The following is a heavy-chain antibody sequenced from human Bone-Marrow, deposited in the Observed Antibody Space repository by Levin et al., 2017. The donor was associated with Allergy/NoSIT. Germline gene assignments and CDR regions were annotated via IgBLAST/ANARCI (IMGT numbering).Heavy chain of an antibody. D-gene: IGHD6-19*01. CDR3: ARGVAYSSGWYGWFDP. CDR1: GFTFSSYD. J-gene: IGHJ5*02. CDR2: IGTAGDP. Sequence: LSLTCAASGFTFSSYDMHWVRQATGKGLEWVSAIGTAGDPYYPGSVKGRFTISRENAKNSLYLQMNSLRAGDTAVYYCARGVAYSSGWYGWFDPWGQGTLVTVSS. V-gene: IGHV3-13*05.